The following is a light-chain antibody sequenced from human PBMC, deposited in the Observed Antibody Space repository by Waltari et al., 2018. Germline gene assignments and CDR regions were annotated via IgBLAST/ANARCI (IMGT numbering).Light chain of an antibody. V-gene: IGKV3-15*01. J-gene: IGKJ1*01. CDR1: QTVNSN. CDR3: QQYNYWPWT. Sequence: EIVMTQSPATLSVSPGERATLSCTASQTVNSNLAWYQQKPGQAPRLLIYGASPRATYIPARCSGSGSGTEFTLTISSLQSEDFAIYYCQQYNYWPWTFGQGTKVEIK. CDR2: GAS.